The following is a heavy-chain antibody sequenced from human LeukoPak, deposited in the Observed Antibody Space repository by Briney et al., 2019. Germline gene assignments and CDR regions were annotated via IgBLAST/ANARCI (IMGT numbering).Heavy chain of an antibody. CDR1: GYTFTSYG. CDR2: ISAYNGNT. CDR3: ARDVQNTIFGVVPLDY. D-gene: IGHD3-3*01. J-gene: IGHJ4*02. Sequence: ASVKVSCKASGYTFTSYGISWVRQAPGQGLEWMGWISAYNGNTNYAQKLQGRVTMTTDTSTSTAYMELRSLRSDDTAVYYCARDVQNTIFGVVPLDYWGQGTLVTVSS. V-gene: IGHV1-18*01.